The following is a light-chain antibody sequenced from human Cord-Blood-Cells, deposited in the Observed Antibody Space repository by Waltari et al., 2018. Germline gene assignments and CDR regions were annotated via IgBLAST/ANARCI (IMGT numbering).Light chain of an antibody. V-gene: IGLV2-8*01. J-gene: IGLJ2*01. Sequence: QSALTQPPSASGSPGQSVTISCTGTSSDVGGYNSVPWYQQHPGKAPKPMIYDVSKRPSGVPDRCSGSKSGNTASLTVSGLQAEDEADYYCSSYAGSNNVVFGGGTKLTVL. CDR1: SSDVGGYNS. CDR2: DVS. CDR3: SSYAGSNNVV.